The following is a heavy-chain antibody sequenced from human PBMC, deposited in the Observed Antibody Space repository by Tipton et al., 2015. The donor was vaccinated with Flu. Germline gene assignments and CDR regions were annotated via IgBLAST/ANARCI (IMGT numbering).Heavy chain of an antibody. CDR1: GGSISSSSYY. D-gene: IGHD3-3*01. CDR2: IYYSGST. CDR3: ARVAPVGIFGVVPPYWYFDL. J-gene: IGHJ2*01. Sequence: TLSLTCTVSGGSISSSSYYWGWIRQPPGKGLEWSGSIYYSGSTYYNPSLKSRVTISVDTSKNQFSLKLSSVTAADTAVYYCARVAPVGIFGVVPPYWYFDLWGRGTLVTVSS. V-gene: IGHV4-39*07.